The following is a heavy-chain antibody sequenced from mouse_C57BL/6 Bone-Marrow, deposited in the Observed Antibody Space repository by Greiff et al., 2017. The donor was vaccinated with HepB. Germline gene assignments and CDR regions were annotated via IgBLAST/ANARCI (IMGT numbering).Heavy chain of an antibody. J-gene: IGHJ1*03. D-gene: IGHD1-1*01. Sequence: VQLKESGGGLVKPGGSLKLSCAASGFTFSDYGMHWVRQAPEKGLEWVAYISSGSSTIYYADTVKGRFTISRDNAKNTLFLQMTSLRSEDTAMYYCARPTTVRYFDVWGTGTTVTVSS. CDR1: GFTFSDYG. V-gene: IGHV5-17*01. CDR3: ARPTTVRYFDV. CDR2: ISSGSSTI.